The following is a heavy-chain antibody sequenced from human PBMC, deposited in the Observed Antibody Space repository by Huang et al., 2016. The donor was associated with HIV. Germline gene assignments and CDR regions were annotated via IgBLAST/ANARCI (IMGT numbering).Heavy chain of an antibody. D-gene: IGHD2-2*01. CDR1: GYTFTDNF. Sequence: QVQLVQSGAEVKKPGASVKVSCKGSGYTFTDNFMHWVLQAPGQWIEWMGWINPKSGGTNYAQKYQGRVTMTRDTSIITTYMELSRLRSDDTALYFCARNFVVMPAIEDYYYAMDVWGQGTTVTVSS. CDR2: INPKSGGT. V-gene: IGHV1-2*02. J-gene: IGHJ6*02. CDR3: ARNFVVMPAIEDYYYAMDV.